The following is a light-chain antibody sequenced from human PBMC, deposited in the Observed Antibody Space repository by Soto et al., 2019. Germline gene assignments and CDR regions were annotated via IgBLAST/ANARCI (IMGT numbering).Light chain of an antibody. J-gene: IGKJ2*01. Sequence: DIQMTQSPSTLSGSVGDRVTITCRASQTISTWMAWYQQKPGKAPKLLVYDASTLQSGVASRFSGSGSGTEFTLIISGLQPDDSATYYCQQYTNTNNPWIFGQGTKVDI. CDR3: QQYTNTNNPWI. V-gene: IGKV1-5*01. CDR1: QTISTW. CDR2: DAS.